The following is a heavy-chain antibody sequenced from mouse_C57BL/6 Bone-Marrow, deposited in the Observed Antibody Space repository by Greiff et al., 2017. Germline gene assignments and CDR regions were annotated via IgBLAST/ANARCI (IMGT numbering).Heavy chain of an antibody. V-gene: IGHV1-69*01. Sequence: QVHVKQPGAELVMPGASVKLSCKASGYTFTSYWMHWVKQRPGQGLEWIGEIDPSDSYTNYNPKFKGKSTLTVDKSSSTAYMQLSILTSEDSAVYYCAKGDYDGSWFAYWGQGTLVTVSA. CDR1: GYTFTSYW. J-gene: IGHJ3*01. CDR3: AKGDYDGSWFAY. D-gene: IGHD2-4*01. CDR2: IDPSDSYT.